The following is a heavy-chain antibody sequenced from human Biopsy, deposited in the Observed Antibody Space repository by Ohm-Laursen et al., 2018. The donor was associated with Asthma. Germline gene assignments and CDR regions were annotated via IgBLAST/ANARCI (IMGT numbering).Heavy chain of an antibody. CDR1: GFTFSSYS. V-gene: IGHV3-48*01. CDR3: ARDKPSHIDYYYGMDV. CDR2: ISSSSSTI. J-gene: IGHJ6*02. Sequence: GSLRLSCAASGFTFSSYSMNWVRQAPGKGLEWVSYISSSSSTIYYADSVKGRFTISRDNAKNSLYLQMNSLRAEDTAVYYCARDKPSHIDYYYGMDVWGQGTTVTVSS.